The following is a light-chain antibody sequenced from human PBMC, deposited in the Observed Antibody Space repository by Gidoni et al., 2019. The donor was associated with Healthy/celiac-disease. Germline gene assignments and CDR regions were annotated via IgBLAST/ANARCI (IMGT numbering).Light chain of an antibody. V-gene: IGKV3-20*01. J-gene: IGKJ1*01. CDR2: GAS. CDR1: QSVSSSN. CDR3: QQYGSSQWT. Sequence: IVLTQSPGTLPLTPGERATLSCRASQSVSSSNLAWYQQKPGQAPRLLIYGASSRATGIPDRFSGSGSGTDFTLTISRREPEDFAVYYCQQYGSSQWTFGQGTKVEIK.